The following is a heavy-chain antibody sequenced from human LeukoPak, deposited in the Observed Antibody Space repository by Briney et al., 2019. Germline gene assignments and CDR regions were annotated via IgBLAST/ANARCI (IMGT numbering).Heavy chain of an antibody. CDR1: GFTFSSYS. V-gene: IGHV3-21*01. Sequence: GGSLRLSCAASGFTFSSYSMNWVRQAPGKGLEWVSSISSSSSYIYYADSVKGRFTISRDNAKNSLYLQMNSLRAEDTAVYYCARDLHVVVVAAPSYCYYGMDVWGQGTTVTVSS. CDR2: ISSSSSYI. CDR3: ARDLHVVVVAAPSYCYYGMDV. D-gene: IGHD2-15*01. J-gene: IGHJ6*02.